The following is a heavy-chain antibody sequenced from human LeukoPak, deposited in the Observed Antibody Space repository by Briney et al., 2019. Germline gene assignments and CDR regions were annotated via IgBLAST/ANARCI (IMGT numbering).Heavy chain of an antibody. J-gene: IGHJ4*02. CDR3: TRDRGAYNLYDY. CDR2: IRSKAYGETA. V-gene: IGHV3-49*03. CDR1: GFTFGDYA. Sequence: GGSLRLSCTASGFTFGDYAMSWIRQAPGKGLEWVGFIRSKAYGETADYAASVKGRFTISRDDSRAIAYLQMNSLKTEDTAVYHCTRDRGAYNLYDYWGQGTLVTVSS. D-gene: IGHD1-1*01.